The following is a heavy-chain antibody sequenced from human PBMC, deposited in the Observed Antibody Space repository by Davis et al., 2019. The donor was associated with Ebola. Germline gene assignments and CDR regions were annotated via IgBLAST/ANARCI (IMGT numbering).Heavy chain of an antibody. CDR3: ARTERYYYDSSGYYQADWYFDL. V-gene: IGHV4-39*01. CDR2: IYYSGST. J-gene: IGHJ2*01. CDR1: GGSISSSSYY. D-gene: IGHD3-22*01. Sequence: MPSETLSLTCTVSGGSISSSSYYWGWIRQPPGKGLEWIGSIYYSGSTYYNPSLKSRVTISVDTSKNQFSLKLSSVTAADTAVYYCARTERYYYDSSGYYQADWYFDLWGRGTLVTVSS.